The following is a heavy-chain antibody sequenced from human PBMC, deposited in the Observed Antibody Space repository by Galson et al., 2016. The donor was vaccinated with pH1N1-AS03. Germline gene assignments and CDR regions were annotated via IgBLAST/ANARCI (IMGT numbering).Heavy chain of an antibody. CDR1: GFTFRNYA. D-gene: IGHD6-19*01. CDR3: AKGSSGWAHDDFDI. J-gene: IGHJ3*02. V-gene: IGHV3-23*01. CDR2: ISVRGGIT. Sequence: LRLSCAASGFTFRNYAMSWVRQAPGKGLEWVSGISVRGGITFYADSVKGRFTISRDNSKNTLYLQMNSLRAEDTAVYYCAKGSSGWAHDDFDIWGQGTMVTVSS.